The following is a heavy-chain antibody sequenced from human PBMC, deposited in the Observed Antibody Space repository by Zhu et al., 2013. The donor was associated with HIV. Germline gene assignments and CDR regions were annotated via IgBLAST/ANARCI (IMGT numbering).Heavy chain of an antibody. Sequence: QVHLVQSRGEVKKPGASVKVSCKASGYIFTNYGITWVRQAPGQGLEWMGWIGTHNSHTKSSQQFQGRLSMTTDTLTRTAYMELRSLRSDDTAVYYCARDLYSTSSRPFDIWGQGTMVTVSS. CDR1: GYIFTNYG. V-gene: IGHV1-18*01. CDR2: IGTHNSHT. D-gene: IGHD6-6*01. CDR3: ARDLYSTSSRPFDI. J-gene: IGHJ3*02.